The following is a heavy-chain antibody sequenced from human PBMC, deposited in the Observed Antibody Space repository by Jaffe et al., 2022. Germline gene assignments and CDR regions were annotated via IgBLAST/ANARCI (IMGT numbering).Heavy chain of an antibody. V-gene: IGHV4-34*01. CDR3: ARGPLIVVVTAMRALPDY. Sequence: QVQLQQWGAGLLKPSETLSLTCAVYGGSFSGYYWSWIRQPPGKGLEWIGEINHSGSTNYNPSLKSRVTISVDTSKNQFSLKLSSVTAADTAVYYCARGPLIVVVTAMRALPDYWGQGTLVTVSS. D-gene: IGHD2-21*02. CDR1: GGSFSGYY. CDR2: INHSGST. J-gene: IGHJ4*02.